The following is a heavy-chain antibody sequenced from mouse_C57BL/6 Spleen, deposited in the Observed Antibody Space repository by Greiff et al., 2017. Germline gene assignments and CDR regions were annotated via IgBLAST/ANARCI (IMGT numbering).Heavy chain of an antibody. J-gene: IGHJ3*01. V-gene: IGHV1-82*01. D-gene: IGHD1-1*02. CDR1: GYAFSSSW. CDR3: ASGSYSWFAY. Sequence: QVQLQQSGPELVKPGASVKISCKASGYAFSSSWMNWVKQRPGKGLEWIGRIYPGDGDTNYNGKFKGKATLTADKSSSTAYMQLSSLTSEDSAVYFCASGSYSWFAYWGQGTLVTVSA. CDR2: IYPGDGDT.